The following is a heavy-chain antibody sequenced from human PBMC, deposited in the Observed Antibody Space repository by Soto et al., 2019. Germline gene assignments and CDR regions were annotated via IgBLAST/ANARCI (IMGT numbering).Heavy chain of an antibody. CDR1: GYTFTTYD. D-gene: IGHD6-19*01. CDR2: TNPNSGNT. Sequence: QVQLVQSGAEVKKPGASVKVSCKASGYTFTTYDINWVRQASGQGLEWMGWTNPNSGNTCKAQKFQGSATMTTVTSISTAYIALSSLRSEDTAVYYCATSGSGWYLSCGQGTLVTVSS. J-gene: IGHJ5*02. V-gene: IGHV1-8*01. CDR3: ATSGSGWYLS.